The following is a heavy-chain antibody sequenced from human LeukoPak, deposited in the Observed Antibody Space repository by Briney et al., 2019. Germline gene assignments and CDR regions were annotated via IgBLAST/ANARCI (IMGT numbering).Heavy chain of an antibody. Sequence: GGSLGLSCAASGFTFSSYAMHWVRQAPGKGLEWVAVISYDGSNKYYADSVKGRFTISRDNSKNTLYLQMNSLRAEDTAVYYCARRDRLAAGSDYWGQGTLVTVSS. D-gene: IGHD6-13*01. CDR3: ARRDRLAAGSDY. CDR1: GFTFSSYA. V-gene: IGHV3-30-3*01. CDR2: ISYDGSNK. J-gene: IGHJ4*02.